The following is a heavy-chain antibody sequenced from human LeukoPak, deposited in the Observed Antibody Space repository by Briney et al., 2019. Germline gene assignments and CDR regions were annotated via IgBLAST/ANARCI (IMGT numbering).Heavy chain of an antibody. V-gene: IGHV1-24*01. Sequence: ASVKVSCKASGYTFTGYYMHWVRQAPGQGLEWMGGFDPEDGETIYAQKFQGRVTMTEDTSTDTAYMELSSLRSEDTAVYYCATNRLGYFDYWGQGTLVTVSS. CDR1: GYTFTGYY. CDR3: ATNRLGYFDY. D-gene: IGHD3-9*01. CDR2: FDPEDGET. J-gene: IGHJ4*02.